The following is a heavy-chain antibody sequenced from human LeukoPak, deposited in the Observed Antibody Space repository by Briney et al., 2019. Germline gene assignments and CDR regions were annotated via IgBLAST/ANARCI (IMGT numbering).Heavy chain of an antibody. D-gene: IGHD6-19*01. J-gene: IGHJ4*02. Sequence: PGGSLRLSCAASGFTFTGYAMHWVRQAPGKGLEWVAVISYDGSNKYYADSVKGRFTISRDNSKNTLYLQMNSLRAEDTAVYYCARDLTAVVGDYWGQGTLVTVSS. CDR2: ISYDGSNK. CDR1: GFTFTGYA. V-gene: IGHV3-30-3*01. CDR3: ARDLTAVVGDY.